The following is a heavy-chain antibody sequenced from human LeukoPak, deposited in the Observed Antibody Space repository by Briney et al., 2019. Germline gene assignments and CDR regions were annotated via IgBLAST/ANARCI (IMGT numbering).Heavy chain of an antibody. CDR3: ARESGVAATHYFDY. Sequence: PSETLSLTCTVYGGSISSSSYYWGWIRQPPGKGLEWIGSIYYSGSTYYNPSLKSRVTISVDTSKNQFSLKLSSVTAADTAVYYCARESGVAATHYFDYWGQGTLVTVSS. D-gene: IGHD2-15*01. J-gene: IGHJ4*02. CDR1: GGSISSSSYY. V-gene: IGHV4-39*02. CDR2: IYYSGST.